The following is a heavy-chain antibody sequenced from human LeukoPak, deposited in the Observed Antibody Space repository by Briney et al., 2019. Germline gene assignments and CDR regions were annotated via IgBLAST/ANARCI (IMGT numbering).Heavy chain of an antibody. CDR2: INHSGST. CDR3: ARGRSLKYCSSTSCYGYYYYYMDV. Sequence: PSETLSLTCAVYGGSFSGYYWSWIRQPPGKGLEWIGEINHSGSTNYNPSLKSRVTISVDTCKNHFSLQLSSVTAADTAVYYCARGRSLKYCSSTSCYGYYYYYMDVWGKGTTVTVSS. J-gene: IGHJ6*03. D-gene: IGHD2-2*01. CDR1: GGSFSGYY. V-gene: IGHV4-34*01.